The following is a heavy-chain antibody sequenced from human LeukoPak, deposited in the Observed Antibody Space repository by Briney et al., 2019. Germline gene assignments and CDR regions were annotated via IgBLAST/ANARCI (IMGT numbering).Heavy chain of an antibody. CDR2: INHSGST. J-gene: IGHJ4*02. CDR1: GGSFSGYY. V-gene: IGHV4-34*01. D-gene: IGHD1-1*01. Sequence: PSETLSLTCAVYGGSFSGYYWSWIRQPPGKGLEWIGEINHSGSTNYNPSLKSRVTISVDTSKNQFSLKLSSVTAADTAVYYCAKCPGTFKKRLDNDYWGQGTLVTVSS. CDR3: AKCPGTFKKRLDNDY.